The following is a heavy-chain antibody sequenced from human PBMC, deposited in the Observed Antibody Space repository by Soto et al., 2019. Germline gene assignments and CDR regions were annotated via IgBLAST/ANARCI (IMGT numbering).Heavy chain of an antibody. CDR2: ISGTGATK. J-gene: IGHJ6*02. V-gene: IGHV3-11*01. CDR3: AIGGVQIYNKGLDV. CDR1: GFFFSDYY. Sequence: QVQLVESGGTLVKPGGSLRLSCAASGFFFSDYYLSWIRQAPGKGLECVAYISGTGATKYYADSVEGRFTISRDNPKSPPYLQMKSLRAEDAAVYYCAIGGVQIYNKGLDVWGHGTTVTVSS.